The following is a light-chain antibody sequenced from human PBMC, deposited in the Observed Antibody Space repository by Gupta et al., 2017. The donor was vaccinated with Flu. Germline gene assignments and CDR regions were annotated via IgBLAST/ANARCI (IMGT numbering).Light chain of an antibody. V-gene: IGKV3-20*01. Sequence: EIVLTQSPGTLSLSPGERATLSCRASQSVSSKYFAWYQQKPGQAPRLLVYATSSRATGIPDRFSASGSGTDFTLTINRLDPEDFAVYYCQQYETIPRTFGQGTKVEIK. J-gene: IGKJ1*01. CDR2: ATS. CDR1: QSVSSKY. CDR3: QQYETIPRT.